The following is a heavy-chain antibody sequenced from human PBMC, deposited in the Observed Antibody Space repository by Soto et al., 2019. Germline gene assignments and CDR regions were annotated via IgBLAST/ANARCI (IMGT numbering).Heavy chain of an antibody. CDR1: GLTVSNAY. CDR3: VRLLPSWRNYGRDV. CDR2: IYDNGTT. J-gene: IGHJ6*02. V-gene: IGHV3-53*01. Sequence: EVQLVESGGGLIQPGGSLSLSCAASGLTVSNAYMAWVRQAPGMGLEWDSVIYDNGTTYYADSVKGRFTISRDTSTNTLSLQMDRLRAEDTAVYYCVRLLPSWRNYGRDVGGQGTTNTISS. D-gene: IGHD5-12*01.